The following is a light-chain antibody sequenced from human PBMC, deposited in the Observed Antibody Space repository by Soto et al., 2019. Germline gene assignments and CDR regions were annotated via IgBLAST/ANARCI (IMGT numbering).Light chain of an antibody. Sequence: DIVMTQSPDSLAVSLGERATINCKSSQSVLYSSNNKNYLAWYQQKPGQPPKVLIYWASTRESGVPDRFSGSGSGTDFTLTISSLQAEDVAVYSCHQYYTTPWTFGQGTKVEIK. J-gene: IGKJ1*01. CDR1: QSVLYSSNNKNY. V-gene: IGKV4-1*01. CDR3: HQYYTTPWT. CDR2: WAS.